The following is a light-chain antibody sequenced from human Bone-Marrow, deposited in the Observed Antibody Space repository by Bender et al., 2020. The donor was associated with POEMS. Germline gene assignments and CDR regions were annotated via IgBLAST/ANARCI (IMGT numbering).Light chain of an antibody. V-gene: IGLV1-44*01. CDR3: AVWDDSLNGWV. J-gene: IGLJ3*02. CDR2: SSH. Sequence: QSVLTQPPSASGTPGQRVTISCSGGSSNIGAHAVNWYQHLPGTAPKLLIYSSHRRPSVVPDRFSGSRSGTSASLAISGLPSEDEADYYCAVWDDSLNGWVFGGGTKLTVL. CDR1: SSNIGAHA.